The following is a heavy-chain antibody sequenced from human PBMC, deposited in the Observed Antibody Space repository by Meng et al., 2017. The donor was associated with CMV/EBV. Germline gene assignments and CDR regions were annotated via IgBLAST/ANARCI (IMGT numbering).Heavy chain of an antibody. Sequence: GESLKISCAASGFTFSRYSMNWVRQAPGKGLEWVSSISSSSSYIYYADSVKGRFTISRDNAKNSLYLQMNSLRAEDTAVYYCARDAYYYGSGSYSEVDYWGQGTLVTVSA. CDR1: GFTFSRYS. CDR2: ISSSSSYI. D-gene: IGHD3-10*01. V-gene: IGHV3-21*01. J-gene: IGHJ4*02. CDR3: ARDAYYYGSGSYSEVDY.